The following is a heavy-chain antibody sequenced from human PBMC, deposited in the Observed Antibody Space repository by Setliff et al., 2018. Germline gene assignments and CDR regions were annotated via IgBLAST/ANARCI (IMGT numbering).Heavy chain of an antibody. V-gene: IGHV3-23*01. D-gene: IGHD3-10*01. CDR1: GFSFNNYA. Sequence: GGSLRLSCEGSGFSFNNYAISWVRQLPGKRPEWVSSISGSGSKFYADSVKGRFTISRDSSKNMLYLQMDSLRPEDSAVYFCRLWFRELLRDHWGQGTLVTVSS. CDR3: RLWFRELLRDH. CDR2: ISGSGSK. J-gene: IGHJ4*02.